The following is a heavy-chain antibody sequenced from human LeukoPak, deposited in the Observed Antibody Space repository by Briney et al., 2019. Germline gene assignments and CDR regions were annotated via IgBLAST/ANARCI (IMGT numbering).Heavy chain of an antibody. CDR3: ARHATDIAAAGPGSVDY. J-gene: IGHJ4*02. V-gene: IGHV3-53*01. CDR2: IYSDNT. Sequence: GGSLRPSCTVSGFTVSSNSMSWVRQAPGKGLEWVSFIYSDNTHYSDSVKGRFTISRDNSKNTLYLQMNSLRAEDTAVYYCARHATDIAAAGPGSVDYWGQGTLVTVSS. CDR1: GFTVSSNS. D-gene: IGHD6-13*01.